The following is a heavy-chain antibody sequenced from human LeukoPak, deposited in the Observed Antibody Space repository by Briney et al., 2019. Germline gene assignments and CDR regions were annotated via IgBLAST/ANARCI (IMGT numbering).Heavy chain of an antibody. J-gene: IGHJ4*02. D-gene: IGHD6-19*01. CDR3: AIYGIAVAGTEY. CDR1: GFTFSSYA. V-gene: IGHV3-23*01. CDR2: ISGSGGST. Sequence: GGSLRLSCAASGFTFSSYAMSWVRQAPGKGLEWVSAISGSGGSTYYADSVKGRFTISRDNSKNTLYLQMDSLRAEDTAVYYCAIYGIAVAGTEYWGQGTLVTVSS.